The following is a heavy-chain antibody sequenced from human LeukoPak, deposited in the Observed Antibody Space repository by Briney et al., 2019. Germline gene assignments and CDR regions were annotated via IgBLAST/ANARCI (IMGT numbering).Heavy chain of an antibody. CDR1: GFTFMNYW. CDR2: MNSDGSSI. J-gene: IGHJ4*02. CDR3: VREMPRDYGGLDY. Sequence: GGSLSLSCAASGFTFMNYWMHWVRQVPGKGLEPVSRMNSDGSSITYADAVKGRFTISRDNAKNTVYLQMNSLRVEDTAVCYCVREMPRDYGGLDYWGQGTLVTVSS. V-gene: IGHV3-74*01. D-gene: IGHD4/OR15-4a*01.